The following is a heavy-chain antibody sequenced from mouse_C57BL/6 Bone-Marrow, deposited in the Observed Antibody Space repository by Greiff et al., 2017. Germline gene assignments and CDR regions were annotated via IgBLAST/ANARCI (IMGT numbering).Heavy chain of an antibody. Sequence: EVKVVESGAELVRPGASVKLSCTASGFNIKDDYMHWVKQRPELGLEWIGWIDPENGDTEYASKFQGKATITADTSSNTAYLQHSSLTSEDAAVYYCTTWRGEYFDYWGQGTTLTVSS. J-gene: IGHJ2*01. CDR3: TTWRGEYFDY. V-gene: IGHV14-4*01. D-gene: IGHD2-13*01. CDR1: GFNIKDDY. CDR2: IDPENGDT.